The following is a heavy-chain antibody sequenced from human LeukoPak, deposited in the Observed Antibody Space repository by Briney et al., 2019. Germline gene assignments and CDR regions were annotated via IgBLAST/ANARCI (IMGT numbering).Heavy chain of an antibody. CDR1: GFTFSSYS. Sequence: GGSLRLSCAASGFTFSSYSMNWVRQAPGKGLEWVSSISSSSSYIYYADSVKGRFTISRDNAKNSLYLQMNSLGAEDTAVYYCARDLAGGHDGDIWGQGTMVTVSS. D-gene: IGHD5-12*01. V-gene: IGHV3-21*01. CDR3: ARDLAGGHDGDI. J-gene: IGHJ3*02. CDR2: ISSSSSYI.